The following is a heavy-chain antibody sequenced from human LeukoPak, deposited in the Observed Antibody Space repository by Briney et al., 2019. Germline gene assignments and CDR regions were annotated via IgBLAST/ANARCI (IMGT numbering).Heavy chain of an antibody. D-gene: IGHD3-3*01. CDR1: GFTFSNAW. Sequence: GGSLRLSCAASGFTFSNAWMSWVRQAPGKGLEWVGRIKSKTDGGTTDYAAPVKGRFTISRDDSKNTLYLQMNSLKTEDTAVYYCTTAVSYYDFWSGYYTAYYYYGMDVWAKGPRSPSP. V-gene: IGHV3-15*01. J-gene: IGHJ6*02. CDR3: TTAVSYYDFWSGYYTAYYYYGMDV. CDR2: IKSKTDGGTT.